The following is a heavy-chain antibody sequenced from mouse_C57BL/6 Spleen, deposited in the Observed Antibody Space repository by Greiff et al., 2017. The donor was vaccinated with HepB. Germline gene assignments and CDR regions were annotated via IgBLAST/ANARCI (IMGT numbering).Heavy chain of an antibody. CDR1: GYAFRSYW. CDR2: IYPGDGDT. D-gene: IGHD2-14*01. V-gene: IGHV1-80*01. Sequence: VQLQQSGAELVKPGASVKISCKASGYAFRSYWMNWVKQRPGKGLAWIGPIYPGDGDTNYNGKFKGKATLTADKSSRTAYMQLSSLTSEDAAVYCGARWRGTEAMDYWGQGTSVTVSA. J-gene: IGHJ4*01. CDR3: ARWRGTEAMDY.